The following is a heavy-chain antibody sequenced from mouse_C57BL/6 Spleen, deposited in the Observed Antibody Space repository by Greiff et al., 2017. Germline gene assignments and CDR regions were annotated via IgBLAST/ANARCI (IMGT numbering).Heavy chain of an antibody. V-gene: IGHV5-9-1*02. CDR1: GFTFSSYA. Sequence: VQLKESGAGLVKPGGSLKLSCAASGFTFSSYAMSWVRQTPEKRLAWVAYISSGGDYIYYADTLKGRFTISRDHARNTLYLQMSSLKSEDTAMYYCTRVTGWFAYWGQGTLVTVSA. D-gene: IGHD2-13*01. J-gene: IGHJ3*01. CDR2: ISSGGDYI. CDR3: TRVTGWFAY.